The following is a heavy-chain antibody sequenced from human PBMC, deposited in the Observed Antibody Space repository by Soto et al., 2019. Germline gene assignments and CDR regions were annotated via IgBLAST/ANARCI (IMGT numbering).Heavy chain of an antibody. D-gene: IGHD3-10*01. Sequence: QVQLQQWGAGLLKPSETLSLTCTIYGGSFSDYYWGWIRQTPGKGLQCIGEISHSGSTNYNPSLKSRVTISVDTSKNQFSLRLSSVTAADTAVYYWARGLRAAFGVRLSYYYYGMDVWGQGTTVTVSS. CDR1: GGSFSDYY. J-gene: IGHJ6*02. CDR3: ARGLRAAFGVRLSYYYYGMDV. V-gene: IGHV4-34*01. CDR2: ISHSGST.